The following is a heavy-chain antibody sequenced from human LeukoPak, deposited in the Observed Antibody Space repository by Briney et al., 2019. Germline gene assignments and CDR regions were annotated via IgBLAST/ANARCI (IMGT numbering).Heavy chain of an antibody. CDR2: ISYDGSNK. CDR3: ARDSNYGDYGDFDY. V-gene: IGHV3-30*03. J-gene: IGHJ4*02. Sequence: PGGSLRLSCAASGFTFSSYGMHWVRQAPGKGLEWVAVISYDGSNKYYADSVKGRFTISRDNSKNTLYLQMNSLRAEDTAVYYCARDSNYGDYGDFDYWGQGTLVTVSS. CDR1: GFTFSSYG. D-gene: IGHD4-17*01.